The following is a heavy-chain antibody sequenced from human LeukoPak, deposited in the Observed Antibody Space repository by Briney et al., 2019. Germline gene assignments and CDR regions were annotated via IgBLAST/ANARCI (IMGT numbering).Heavy chain of an antibody. V-gene: IGHV4-34*01. J-gene: IGHJ4*02. Sequence: SETLSLTCAVYGGSFSGYYWSWIRQPPGKGLEWIGEINHSGSTNYNPSLKSRVTISVDTPKNQFSLKLSSVTAADTAGYYCASRPLYDSSGYYRDYWGQGTLVTVSS. CDR1: GGSFSGYY. D-gene: IGHD3-22*01. CDR3: ASRPLYDSSGYYRDY. CDR2: INHSGST.